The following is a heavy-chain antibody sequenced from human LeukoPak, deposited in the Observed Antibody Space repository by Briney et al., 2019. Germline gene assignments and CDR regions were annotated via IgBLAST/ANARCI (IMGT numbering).Heavy chain of an antibody. CDR3: AKRDGSGWYYFDC. CDR1: GFSFSSYA. J-gene: IGHJ4*02. D-gene: IGHD6-19*01. Sequence: QSGGSLRLSCAASGFSFSSYAMSWVRQAPGKGLEWVSTITGSGGSTNYAASVKGRLTISRDNSKNTLYLQINSLRAEDTAVYYCAKRDGSGWYYFDCWGQGTLVTVSS. CDR2: ITGSGGST. V-gene: IGHV3-23*01.